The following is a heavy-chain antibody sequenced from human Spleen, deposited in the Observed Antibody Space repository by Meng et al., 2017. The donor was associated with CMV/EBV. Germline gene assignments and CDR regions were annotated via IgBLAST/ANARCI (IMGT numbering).Heavy chain of an antibody. V-gene: IGHV4-39*07. J-gene: IGHJ4*02. D-gene: IGHD4-11*01. CDR2: FHFSGRT. CDR1: GGPISSGSYY. CDR3: AASGGTTTAIDY. Sequence: SETLSLTCSVSGGPISSGSYYWGWIRQSPGKGLEWIASFHFSGRTYYSPSLESRVTMSLDTSKNHFSLSPTSVTAADTAVYYCAASGGTTTAIDYWGQGTLVTVSS.